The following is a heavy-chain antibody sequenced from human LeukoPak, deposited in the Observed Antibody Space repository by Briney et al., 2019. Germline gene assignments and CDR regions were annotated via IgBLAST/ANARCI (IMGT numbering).Heavy chain of an antibody. CDR1: GFTFSSYG. Sequence: GGSLRLSCAASGFTFSSYGMHWVRQAPGKGLQWVTFILYDGSNEYYADSVKGRFTISRDNSKNTLYLQMNSLRAEDTAVYYCAKDVNLDYWGQGTLDTVSS. CDR2: ILYDGSNE. D-gene: IGHD2/OR15-2a*01. V-gene: IGHV3-30*02. J-gene: IGHJ4*02. CDR3: AKDVNLDY.